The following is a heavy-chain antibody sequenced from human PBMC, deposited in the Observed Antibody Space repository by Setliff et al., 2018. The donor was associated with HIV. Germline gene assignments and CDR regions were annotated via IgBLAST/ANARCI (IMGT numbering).Heavy chain of an antibody. J-gene: IGHJ6*02. CDR2: ISIGSGVAI. CDR3: ARDNLYYNLYDGSPVYGMDV. D-gene: IGHD3-3*01. V-gene: IGHV3-21*01. CDR1: GFTFRNYK. Sequence: GGSLRLSCAASGFTFRNYKFNWVRQAPGRGLEWVSSISIGSGVAIDYADSVQGRFTISRDNSKNSLYLQMNGLRVEDTGVYYCARDNLYYNLYDGSPVYGMDVWGQGTTVTVSS.